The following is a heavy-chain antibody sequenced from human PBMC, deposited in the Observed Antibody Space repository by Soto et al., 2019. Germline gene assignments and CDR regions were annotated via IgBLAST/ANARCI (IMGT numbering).Heavy chain of an antibody. J-gene: IGHJ6*02. CDR1: GFTFSSYS. Sequence: GSLRLSCADSGFTFSSYSMNWVRQAPGKGLEWVSSISSSSSYIYYADSVKGRFTISRDNAKNSLYLQMNSLRAEDTAVYYCATEDPQLWSAIPDYYYGMDVWGQGTTVTVSS. D-gene: IGHD5-18*01. CDR3: ATEDPQLWSAIPDYYYGMDV. CDR2: ISSSSSYI. V-gene: IGHV3-21*01.